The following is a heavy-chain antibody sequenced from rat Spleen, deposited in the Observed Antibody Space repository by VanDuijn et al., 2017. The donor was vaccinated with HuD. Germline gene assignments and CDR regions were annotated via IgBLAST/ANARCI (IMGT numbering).Heavy chain of an antibody. D-gene: IGHD1-12*02. CDR3: ATDGYYDGTYYSVYVMDA. J-gene: IGHJ4*01. Sequence: EVQLVESGGGLVQPGGSMQLSCAASGFTFSDYYMAWVRQAPKKGLEWVASISSGGGNTYFRDSVKGRFTFSRDNAKNTLYLEMDSLRSEDSATYYCATDGYYDGTYYSVYVMDAWGQGASVTVSS. V-gene: IGHV5-25*01. CDR1: GFTFSDYY. CDR2: ISSGGGNT.